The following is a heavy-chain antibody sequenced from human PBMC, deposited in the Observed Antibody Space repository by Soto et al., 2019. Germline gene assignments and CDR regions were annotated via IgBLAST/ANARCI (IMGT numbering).Heavy chain of an antibody. D-gene: IGHD2-15*01. CDR2: ISSSGGTT. V-gene: IGHV3-23*01. J-gene: IGHJ4*01. CDR1: GCSFSSCA. CDR3: AKRDISGGSSGAPFDY. Sequence: GGALRLSCAASGCSFSSCAMTWVLQTLGKGLEWVSTISSSGGTTYYADSVKGRFTISRDNSKNTLFLQMNSLRAEDTAIYYCAKRDISGGSSGAPFDYWGPGTRVTVSS.